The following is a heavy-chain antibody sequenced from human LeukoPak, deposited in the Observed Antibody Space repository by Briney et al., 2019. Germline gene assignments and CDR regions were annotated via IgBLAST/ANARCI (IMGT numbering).Heavy chain of an antibody. J-gene: IGHJ6*03. CDR3: ARGRVSSSTWYSTYYYFFYMDF. D-gene: IGHD4-11*01. V-gene: IGHV4-59*01. CDR1: DDSITMYY. Sequence: PSETLSLTCTVSDDSITMYYWTWIRQPPGKGLEWIGYVDHTGSTKFNPSLNGRVSVSRDTSNNFFSLRLRSVAAADTAVYFCARGRVSSSTWYSTYYYFFYMDFWGKGTTVTVSS. CDR2: VDHTGST.